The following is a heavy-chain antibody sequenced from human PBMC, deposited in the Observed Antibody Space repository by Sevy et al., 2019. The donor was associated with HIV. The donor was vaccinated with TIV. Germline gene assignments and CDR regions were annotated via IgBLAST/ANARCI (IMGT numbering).Heavy chain of an antibody. Sequence: ASVKVSCKASGFNFASYDIYWVRQATGQGLEWMGWTNTNTGNTGFAQKFQGRVTMTRNTSITTVYMELSNLRSEDTAVYYCARVSGWHLRYGMDVWGQGTTVTVSS. V-gene: IGHV1-8*02. D-gene: IGHD6-19*01. CDR1: GFNFASYD. CDR2: TNTNTGNT. CDR3: ARVSGWHLRYGMDV. J-gene: IGHJ6*02.